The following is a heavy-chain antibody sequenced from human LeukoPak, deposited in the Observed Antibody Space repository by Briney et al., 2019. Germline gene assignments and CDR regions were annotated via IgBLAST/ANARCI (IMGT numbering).Heavy chain of an antibody. V-gene: IGHV3-33*01. J-gene: IGHJ1*01. CDR2: IWFDGSEQ. D-gene: IGHD3-16*02. Sequence: SGGSLRVSCAASGFTFSTYAIHWVRQAPGKGLEWVAVIWFDGSEQYYADSVKGRFIISRDNSKSTSNLQLNSLRAEDTAVYYCAREGDSRWGELSPWGQGTLVTVSS. CDR3: AREGDSRWGELSP. CDR1: GFTFSTYA.